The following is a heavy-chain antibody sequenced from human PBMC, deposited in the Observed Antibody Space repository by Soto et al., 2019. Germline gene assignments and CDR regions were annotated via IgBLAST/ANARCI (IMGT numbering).Heavy chain of an antibody. D-gene: IGHD3-3*01. V-gene: IGHV3-30*18. J-gene: IGHJ6*02. CDR2: ISYDGSNK. CDR1: GFTFSSYG. CDR3: AKDTLEWSLYYYYYYGMDV. Sequence: GGSLRLSCAASGFTFSSYGMHWVRQAPGKGLEWVAVISYDGSNKYYADSVKGRFTISRDNSKNTLYLQMNSLRAEDTAVYYCAKDTLEWSLYYYYYYGMDVWGQGTTVTVSS.